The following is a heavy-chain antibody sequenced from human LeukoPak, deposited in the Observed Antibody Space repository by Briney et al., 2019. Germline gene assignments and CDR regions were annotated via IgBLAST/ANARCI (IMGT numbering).Heavy chain of an antibody. J-gene: IGHJ3*02. V-gene: IGHV3-30-3*01. Sequence: PGRSLRLSCAASGFTFSSYAMHWVRQAPGKGLEWVAVISYDGTNKYYADSVEGRFTSSRDNSKNTLYLQMNNLRTEDTAVYYCARGLYSNGDADVFDIWGQGTMVTVSS. CDR3: ARGLYSNGDADVFDI. CDR1: GFTFSSYA. D-gene: IGHD4-17*01. CDR2: ISYDGTNK.